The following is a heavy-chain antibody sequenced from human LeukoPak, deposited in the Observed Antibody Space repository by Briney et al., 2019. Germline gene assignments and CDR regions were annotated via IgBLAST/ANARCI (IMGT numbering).Heavy chain of an antibody. V-gene: IGHV4-34*01. CDR2: INHSGST. CDR3: ARQVQRDSYCSSTSCLFRSSEY. D-gene: IGHD2-2*01. J-gene: IGHJ4*02. Sequence: SETLSLTCAVYGGSFSGYYWSWIRQPPGKGLEWIGEINHSGSTNYNPSLKSRVTISLDTSKNQFSLKLSSVTAADTAVYYCARQVQRDSYCSSTSCLFRSSEYWGQGTLVTVSS. CDR1: GGSFSGYY.